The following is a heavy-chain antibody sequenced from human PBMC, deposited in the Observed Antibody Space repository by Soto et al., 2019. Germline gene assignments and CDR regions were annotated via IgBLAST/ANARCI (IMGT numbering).Heavy chain of an antibody. CDR2: ISYDGSNK. CDR3: ARHPPTTVTYYIFDY. J-gene: IGHJ4*02. Sequence: QVQLVESGGGVVQPGRSLRLSCAASGFTFSSYAMHWVRQAPGKGLEWVAVISYDGSNKYYADSVKGRFTISRDNSKNTLYLQMNSLRAADTAVDYCARHPPTTVTYYIFDYWGQGTLVTVSS. V-gene: IGHV3-30-3*01. D-gene: IGHD4-17*01. CDR1: GFTFSSYA.